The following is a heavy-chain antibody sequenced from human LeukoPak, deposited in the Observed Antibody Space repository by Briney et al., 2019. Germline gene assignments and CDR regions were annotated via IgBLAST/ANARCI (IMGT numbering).Heavy chain of an antibody. CDR3: ANSYSPPHF. V-gene: IGHV3-74*01. D-gene: IGHD3-10*01. Sequence: GGSLRLSCAASGFTFSNSWMHWVRQAPGKRLVWVSRINTDGSTTNYADSVKSRFTISRDNARNTVYLQMNSLRAEDSAVYYCANSYSPPHFWGQGTLVTVSS. J-gene: IGHJ4*02. CDR2: INTDGSTT. CDR1: GFTFSNSW.